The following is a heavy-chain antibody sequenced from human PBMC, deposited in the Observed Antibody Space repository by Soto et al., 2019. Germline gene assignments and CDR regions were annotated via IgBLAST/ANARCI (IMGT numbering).Heavy chain of an antibody. V-gene: IGHV3-30*18. J-gene: IGHJ4*02. Sequence: VQLVESGGGVVQPGRSLRLSCAASGFTFSDYAMHWVRQAPGKGLEWVAVVSHDGRNTHYADSVKGRFTISRDSSKNTVYLEMTGLRAEDTAVYYCAKGGRQWLVSSDVSYWGEGALVTVSS. CDR1: GFTFSDYA. CDR2: VSHDGRNT. CDR3: AKGGRQWLVSSDVSY. D-gene: IGHD6-19*01.